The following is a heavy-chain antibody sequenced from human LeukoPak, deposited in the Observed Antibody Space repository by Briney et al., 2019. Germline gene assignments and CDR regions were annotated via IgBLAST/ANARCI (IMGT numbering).Heavy chain of an antibody. CDR3: ARDPTSYSSSDNFDY. D-gene: IGHD6-6*01. CDR2: INSDGSST. V-gene: IGHV3-74*01. J-gene: IGHJ4*02. CDR1: GFTFSSYW. Sequence: GGSLRLSCAASGFTFSSYWMHWVRQAPGKGLLWVSRINSDGSSTSYADSVKGRFTISRDNAKNTLYLQMNSLRAEDTAVYYCARDPTSYSSSDNFDYWGQGTLVTVSS.